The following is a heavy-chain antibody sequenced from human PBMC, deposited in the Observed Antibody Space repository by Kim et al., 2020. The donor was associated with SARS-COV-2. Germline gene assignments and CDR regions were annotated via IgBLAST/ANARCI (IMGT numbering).Heavy chain of an antibody. CDR2: IKQDGSVK. CDR3: VRNRGFNSLDY. Sequence: GGSLRLSCAASGFTFTTYWMTWVRQAPGKGLEWVANIKQDGSVKSYVDSVRGRFTISRDNAKTSLYLQMNSLRDEDTAVYYCVRNRGFNSLDYWGQENLVRVFS. CDR1: GFTFTTYW. D-gene: IGHD3-16*02. V-gene: IGHV3-7*01. J-gene: IGHJ4*02.